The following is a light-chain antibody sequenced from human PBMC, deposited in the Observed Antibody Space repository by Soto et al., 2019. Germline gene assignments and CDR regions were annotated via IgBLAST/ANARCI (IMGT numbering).Light chain of an antibody. Sequence: EIVLTQSPATLSLSPGERATLSCRASQSITGYLAWYQQKSGQAPRLLIYDSSNRATGIPARFSGSGSGTDFTLTISSLEPEEFAVYYCLQRSAWPWTFGQGTKVEI. CDR3: LQRSAWPWT. CDR1: QSITGY. J-gene: IGKJ1*01. CDR2: DSS. V-gene: IGKV3-11*01.